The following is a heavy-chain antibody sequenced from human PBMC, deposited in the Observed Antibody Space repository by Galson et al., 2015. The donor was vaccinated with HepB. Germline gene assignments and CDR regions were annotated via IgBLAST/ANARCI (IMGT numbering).Heavy chain of an antibody. Sequence: CAISGDSVSSNSAAWNWIRQSPSRGLEWLGRTYYRSKWYNDYAVSVKSRITINPDTSKNQFSLQLNSVTPEDTAVYYCAREGMWEVITLYYFDYWGQGTLVTVSS. D-gene: IGHD3-22*01. CDR1: GDSVSSNSAA. CDR3: AREGMWEVITLYYFDY. V-gene: IGHV6-1*01. CDR2: TYYRSKWYN. J-gene: IGHJ4*02.